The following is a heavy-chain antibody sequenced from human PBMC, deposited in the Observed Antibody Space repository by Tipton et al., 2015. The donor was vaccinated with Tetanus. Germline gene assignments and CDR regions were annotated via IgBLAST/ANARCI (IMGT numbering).Heavy chain of an antibody. CDR1: GGSINTYY. V-gene: IGHV4-59*01. CDR3: ARAYDFWSGHLDF. D-gene: IGHD3-3*01. Sequence: GLVKPSETLSLNCTVSGGSINTYYWSWIRQPPGKGLEWIGYASYSGSSNYNPSLKSRVIISIDASKNQFSLKLSSVAAADTAVYYCARAYDFWSGHLDFWGQGTLVTVSS. J-gene: IGHJ4*02. CDR2: ASYSGSS.